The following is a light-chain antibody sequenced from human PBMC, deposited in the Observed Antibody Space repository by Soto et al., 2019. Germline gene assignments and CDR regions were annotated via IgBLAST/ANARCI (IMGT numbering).Light chain of an antibody. CDR3: QQYDDLPLT. V-gene: IGKV1-33*01. Sequence: DIQMTQSPSSLSASLGDRVTITCQAGQDISNYLNWFQQKPGQSPKLLIYDASNLATGFPSRFSGSGSGTDFTLTISSLQSEDIATYYCQQYDDLPLTFGGGTKVEIK. CDR2: DAS. J-gene: IGKJ4*01. CDR1: QDISNY.